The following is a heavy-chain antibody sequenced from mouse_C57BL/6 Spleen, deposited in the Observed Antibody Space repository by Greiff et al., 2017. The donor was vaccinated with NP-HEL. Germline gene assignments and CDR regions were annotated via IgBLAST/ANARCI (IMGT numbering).Heavy chain of an antibody. CDR3: ARPYGNYRAMDY. D-gene: IGHD2-10*02. Sequence: EVQLQQSGPELVKPGASVKISCKASGYTFTDYYMNWVKQSHGKSLEWIGDINPNNGGTSYNQKFKGKATLTVDKSSSTAYMELRSLTSEDSAVYYCARPYGNYRAMDYWGQGTSVTVSS. J-gene: IGHJ4*01. CDR1: GYTFTDYY. V-gene: IGHV1-26*01. CDR2: INPNNGGT.